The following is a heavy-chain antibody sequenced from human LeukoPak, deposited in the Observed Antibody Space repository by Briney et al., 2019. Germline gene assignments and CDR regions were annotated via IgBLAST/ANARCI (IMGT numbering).Heavy chain of an antibody. Sequence: GGSLRLSCAASGFTFSSYSMNWVRQAPGKGLEWVSSISSSSSYIYYADSVKGRFTISRDNAKNSLYLQMNSLRAEDTAVYCCARDSEGYGSSWYPDYWGQGTLVTVSS. D-gene: IGHD6-13*01. CDR3: ARDSEGYGSSWYPDY. CDR2: ISSSSSYI. CDR1: GFTFSSYS. J-gene: IGHJ4*02. V-gene: IGHV3-21*01.